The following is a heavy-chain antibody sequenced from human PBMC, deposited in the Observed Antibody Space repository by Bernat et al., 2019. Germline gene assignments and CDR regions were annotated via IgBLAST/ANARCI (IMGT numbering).Heavy chain of an antibody. CDR2: IWYDGSNK. Sequence: QVQLVESGGDVVQPGRSLRLSCAASGFTFSSSGMHWVRQAPGKGLEWVAVIWYDGSNKDYADSVKGRFTIYRDNSKNTLYLQMNSLRAEDTAVYYCARVRYSNHPFDYWGQGTLVTVSS. V-gene: IGHV3-33*01. CDR3: ARVRYSNHPFDY. CDR1: GFTFSSSG. J-gene: IGHJ4*02. D-gene: IGHD6-13*01.